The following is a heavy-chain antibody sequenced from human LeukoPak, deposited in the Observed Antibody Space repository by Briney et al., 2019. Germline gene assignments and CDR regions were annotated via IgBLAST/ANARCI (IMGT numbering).Heavy chain of an antibody. CDR2: INHSGST. Sequence: SETLSLTCTVSGGSISSSSYYWGWIRQPPGKGLEWIGEINHSGSTNYNPSLKSRVTISVDTSKNQFSLRLSSVTAADTALYYCAYSGSYGHLGYWGQGIPVTVSS. CDR1: GGSISSSSYY. J-gene: IGHJ4*02. CDR3: AYSGSYGHLGY. D-gene: IGHD1-26*01. V-gene: IGHV4-39*01.